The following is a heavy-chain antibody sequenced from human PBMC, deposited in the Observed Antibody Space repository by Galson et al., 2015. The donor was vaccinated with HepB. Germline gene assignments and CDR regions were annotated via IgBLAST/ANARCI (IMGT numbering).Heavy chain of an antibody. V-gene: IGHV3-30-3*01. CDR3: ARDGQNFWSDYRSSYSYMDV. J-gene: IGHJ6*03. CDR1: GFTFHFYA. D-gene: IGHD3-3*01. CDR2: ISHDENYR. Sequence: SLRLSCAASGFTFHFYAMHWVRQAPGKGLEWVAGISHDENYRYYRDPVKDRFTISRDNSKNTLYLQMNSLRTEDTAVFYCARDGQNFWSDYRSSYSYMDVWGNGTTVTVSS.